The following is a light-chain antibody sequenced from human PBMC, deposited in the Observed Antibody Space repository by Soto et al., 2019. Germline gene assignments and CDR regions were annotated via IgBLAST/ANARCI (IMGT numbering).Light chain of an antibody. V-gene: IGKV3-20*01. CDR1: QSIANS. J-gene: IGKJ1*01. Sequence: EIVLTQSPGTLSLSPGERASLSCRASQSIANSLAWYQQKPGQAPRLLIFGASNRATGIPDRFSGSGSGTDFTLTISRLEPEDFAVYYCQQYGSSPGTFGQGTKV. CDR2: GAS. CDR3: QQYGSSPGT.